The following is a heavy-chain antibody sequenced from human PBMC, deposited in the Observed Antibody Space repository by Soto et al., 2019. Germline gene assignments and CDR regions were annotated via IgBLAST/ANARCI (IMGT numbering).Heavy chain of an antibody. V-gene: IGHV4-4*02. CDR3: ASYLVTTVTPYVLDY. J-gene: IGHJ4*02. Sequence: PSETLSLTCAVSGGSISSSNWWSWVRQPPGKGLEWIGEIYHSGSTNYNPSLKSRVTISVDKSKNQFSLKLSSVTAADTAVYYCASYLVTTVTPYVLDYWGQGTLVTVSS. D-gene: IGHD4-17*01. CDR1: GGSISSSNW. CDR2: IYHSGST.